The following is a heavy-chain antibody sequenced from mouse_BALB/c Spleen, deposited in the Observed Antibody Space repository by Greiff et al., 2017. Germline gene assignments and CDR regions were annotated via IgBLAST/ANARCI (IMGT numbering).Heavy chain of an antibody. V-gene: IGHV1-54*01. CDR3: ARTDDGSSSYFDD. Sequence: VQLQESGAELVRPGTSVKVSCKASGYAFTNYLIEWVKQRPGQGLEWIGVISPGSGGTNYHEKVKGKATLTADKSSSTAYMQLSSLTSDDSAVYFCARTDDGSSSYFDDWGQGTTLTVSS. D-gene: IGHD1-1*01. CDR2: ISPGSGGT. CDR1: GYAFTNYL. J-gene: IGHJ2*01.